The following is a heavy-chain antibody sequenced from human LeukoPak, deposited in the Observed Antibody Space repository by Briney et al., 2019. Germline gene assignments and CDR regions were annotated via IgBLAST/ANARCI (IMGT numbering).Heavy chain of an antibody. CDR1: GGSFSGYY. Sequence: PSETLSLTCAVYGGSFSGYYWSWIRQPPGKGLEWIGEINHSGSTNYNPSLKSRVTISVDTSKNQFSLKLSSVTAADTAVYYCARDGLWIQNAFDIWGQGTMVTVSS. J-gene: IGHJ3*02. CDR3: ARDGLWIQNAFDI. V-gene: IGHV4-34*01. D-gene: IGHD5-18*01. CDR2: INHSGST.